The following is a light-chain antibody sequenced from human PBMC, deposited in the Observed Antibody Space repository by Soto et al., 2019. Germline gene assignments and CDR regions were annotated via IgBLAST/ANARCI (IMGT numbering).Light chain of an antibody. CDR1: QSVSKNY. V-gene: IGKV3-20*01. CDR2: GAS. Sequence: EIVLTQSPGTLSLSPGERGTLSCRASQSVSKNYLAWYQQKPGQAPRLLIDGASSRATGIPDRFSGSGSGTDFTLTISRLEPEDFAVYSCQQYASSPLTFGGGTKVEIK. CDR3: QQYASSPLT. J-gene: IGKJ4*01.